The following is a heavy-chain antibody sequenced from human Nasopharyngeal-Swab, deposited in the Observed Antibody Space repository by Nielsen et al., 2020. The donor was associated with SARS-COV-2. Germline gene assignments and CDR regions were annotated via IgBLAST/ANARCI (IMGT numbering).Heavy chain of an antibody. CDR1: GFTFSSYW. D-gene: IGHD3-3*01. CDR2: IKQDGSEK. Sequence: GESLKISCAASGFTFSSYWMSWVRQAPGKGLEWVANIKQDGSEKCYVDSVKGRFTISRDNAKNSLYLQMNSLRAEDTAVYYCARRSYDFWSGYYYYFDYWGQGTLVTVSS. J-gene: IGHJ4*02. CDR3: ARRSYDFWSGYYYYFDY. V-gene: IGHV3-7*03.